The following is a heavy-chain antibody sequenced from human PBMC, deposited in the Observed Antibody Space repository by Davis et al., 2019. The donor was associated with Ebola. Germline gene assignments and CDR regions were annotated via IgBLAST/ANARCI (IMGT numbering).Heavy chain of an antibody. V-gene: IGHV3-23*01. CDR1: VITFSSYA. CDR2: ISGSGGTT. D-gene: IGHD3-3*01. J-gene: IGHJ6*04. Sequence: GGSLRLSCTDSVITFSSYAMTCVRQALGKGLEWVSAISGSGGTTYYAGSVKGRFTVSRDNSKKTMYLQMNSLRAEDTAVYYGARSGLSFGMVKYHYGRDVWGKGTTVTVSS. CDR3: ARSGLSFGMVKYHYGRDV.